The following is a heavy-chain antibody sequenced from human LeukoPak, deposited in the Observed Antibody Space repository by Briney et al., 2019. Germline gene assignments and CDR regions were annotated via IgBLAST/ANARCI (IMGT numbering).Heavy chain of an antibody. Sequence: SETLSLTCTVSGGSISSSSYYWGWIRQPPGKGLEWIGSTYYSGSTYYNPPLKSRVTISVDTSKNQFSLKLSSVTAADTAVYYRAIVNWGYFDYWGQGTLVTVSS. CDR2: TYYSGST. J-gene: IGHJ4*02. CDR3: AIVNWGYFDY. D-gene: IGHD7-27*01. CDR1: GGSISSSSYY. V-gene: IGHV4-39*01.